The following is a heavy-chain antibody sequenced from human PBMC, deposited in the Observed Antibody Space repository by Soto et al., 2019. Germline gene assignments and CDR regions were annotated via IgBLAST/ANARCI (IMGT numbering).Heavy chain of an antibody. D-gene: IGHD3-22*01. J-gene: IGHJ4*02. Sequence: PSETLSLTCSVSGDSISGHYCNWIRQPPGKGLEWIGYIYYSGSTYYNPSLKSRVTISVDTSKNQFSLKLSSVTAADTAVYYCARDRGDSSGYPRISSSYWGQGTLVTVSS. CDR1: GDSISGHY. CDR3: ARDRGDSSGYPRISSSY. CDR2: IYYSGST. V-gene: IGHV4-59*11.